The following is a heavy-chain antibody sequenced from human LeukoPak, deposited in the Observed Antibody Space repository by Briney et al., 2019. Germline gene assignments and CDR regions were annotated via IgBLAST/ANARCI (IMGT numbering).Heavy chain of an antibody. CDR3: TRYTNDHFDY. CDR2: ISSSSSTI. D-gene: IGHD2-2*02. V-gene: IGHV3-48*04. CDR1: GFTFSSYS. Sequence: GGSLRLSCAASGFTFSSYSMNWVRQAPGKGLEWVSYISSSSSTIYYADSVKGRFTISRDNSKNTMSVQMDDLRAEDTAVYYCTRYTNDHFDYWGQGTLVTVSP. J-gene: IGHJ4*02.